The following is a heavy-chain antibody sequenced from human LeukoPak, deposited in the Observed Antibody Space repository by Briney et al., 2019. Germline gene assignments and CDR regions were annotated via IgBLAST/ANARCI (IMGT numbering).Heavy chain of an antibody. CDR2: INPNSGGT. D-gene: IGHD2-2*01. CDR1: GGTFSSYA. J-gene: IGHJ5*02. V-gene: IGHV1-2*02. CDR3: ARVNLYCSSTSCYSVPRDHNMYNWFDP. Sequence: ASVKVSCKASGGTFSSYAISWVRQAPGQGLEWMGWINPNSGGTNYAQKFQGRVTMTRDTSISTAYMELSRLRSDDTAVYYCARVNLYCSSTSCYSVPRDHNMYNWFDPWGQGTLVTVSS.